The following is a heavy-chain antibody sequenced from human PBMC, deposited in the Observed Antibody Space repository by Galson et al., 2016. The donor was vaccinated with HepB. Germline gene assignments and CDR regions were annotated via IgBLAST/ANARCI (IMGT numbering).Heavy chain of an antibody. CDR1: GFTFSDYA. Sequence: SLRLSCAVSGFTFSDYAMHWVRQAPGKGLEWVAIMSYDGTNKFYADSVKGRFTISRDNSNNTLCLQMNSLTTEDTAVYYCARDDYSGGRGSPDYWGQGTLVTVSS. J-gene: IGHJ4*02. V-gene: IGHV3-30-3*01. D-gene: IGHD4/OR15-4a*01. CDR3: ARDDYSGGRGSPDY. CDR2: MSYDGTNK.